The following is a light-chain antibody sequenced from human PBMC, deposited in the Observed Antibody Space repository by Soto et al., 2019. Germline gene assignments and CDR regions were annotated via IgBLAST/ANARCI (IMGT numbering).Light chain of an antibody. J-gene: IGLJ3*02. V-gene: IGLV1-47*01. CDR1: SSNVERNY. CDR3: AVWDDQRSGL. CDR2: RDH. Sequence: QSVLTQPPSASGTPGQRVIIACSGGSSNVERNYVYWYQHLPGTAPKLLIYRDHQRPSGVPDRFAGSKSVTSASLAISGLRYEDEADYYCAVWDDQRSGLFGGGTKLTVL.